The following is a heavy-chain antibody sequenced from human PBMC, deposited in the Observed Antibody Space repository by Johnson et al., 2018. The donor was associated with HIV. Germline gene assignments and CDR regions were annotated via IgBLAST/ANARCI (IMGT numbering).Heavy chain of an antibody. CDR2: IRYDGSNK. V-gene: IGHV3-30*02. D-gene: IGHD5-18*01. J-gene: IGHJ3*01. CDR3: ARGKAWIQSWDDAFDP. Sequence: QVQLVESGGGVVQPGRSLRLSCAVSGITFSSYAMHWVRQAPGKGLEWVAFIRYDGSNKYYADSVKGRFTMSRDNSKNTIYLQTNSLRREDTAVYYCARGKAWIQSWDDAFDPWGQGTVVTVSP. CDR1: GITFSSYA.